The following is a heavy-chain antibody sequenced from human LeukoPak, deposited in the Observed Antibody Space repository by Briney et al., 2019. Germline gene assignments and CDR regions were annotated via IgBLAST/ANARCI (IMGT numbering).Heavy chain of an antibody. CDR3: SRGDYFYDRSGYFHFDY. D-gene: IGHD3-22*01. Sequence: PGGSLRLSCTASGLTFGDYAMSWVRQAPGKGLEWVGFIRSKAYGGTTDYAASVRGRFTISRDDSKSVAYLQMNSLKTEDTAVYYCSRGDYFYDRSGYFHFDYWGQGTLVTVPS. CDR2: IRSKAYGGTT. CDR1: GLTFGDYA. V-gene: IGHV3-49*04. J-gene: IGHJ4*02.